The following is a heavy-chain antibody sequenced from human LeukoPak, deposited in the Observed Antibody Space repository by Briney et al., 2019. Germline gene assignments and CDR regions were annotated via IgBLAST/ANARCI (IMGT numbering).Heavy chain of an antibody. CDR2: INPNSGGT. CDR1: GYTFTHYA. V-gene: IGHV1-2*02. CDR3: ARVNGLNYYGSGSYLY. D-gene: IGHD3-10*01. Sequence: ASVKVSCKASGYTFTHYAINWVRQAPGQGLEWMGWINPNSGGTNYAQKFQGRVTMTRDTSISTAYMELSRLRSDDTAVYYCARVNGLNYYGSGSYLYWGQGTLVTVSS. J-gene: IGHJ4*02.